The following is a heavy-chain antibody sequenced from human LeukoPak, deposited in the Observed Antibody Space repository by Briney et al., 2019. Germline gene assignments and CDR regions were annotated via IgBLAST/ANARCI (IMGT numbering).Heavy chain of an antibody. Sequence: GGSLRLSCAASGFIFSNYWLTWVRQAPGKGLVWVSRINSDGSSTSYADSVKGRFTISRDNAKNTLYLQMNSLRAEDTAVYYCAXDVGYYDFWSGFRGYYXXMDVXGKGTTVTVSS. CDR3: AXDVGYYDFWSGFRGYYXXMDV. CDR2: INSDGSST. D-gene: IGHD3-3*01. CDR1: GFIFSNYW. J-gene: IGHJ6*03. V-gene: IGHV3-74*01.